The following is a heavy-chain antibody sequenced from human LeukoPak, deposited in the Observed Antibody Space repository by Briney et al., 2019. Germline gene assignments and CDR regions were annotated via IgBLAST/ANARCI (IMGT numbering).Heavy chain of an antibody. CDR3: ARRSPIAGAGPRRLED. V-gene: IGHV3-53*01. CDR2: IYSGGST. Sequence: GGSLRLSCAASEFTVSSSHMSWVRQAPGKGLEWVSIIYSGGSTSYADSVKGRFIISRDNSKNPLYLQMNSLRAEDTAVYYCARRSPIAGAGPRRLEDWGQGTLVSVSS. CDR1: EFTVSSSH. D-gene: IGHD6-13*01. J-gene: IGHJ4*02.